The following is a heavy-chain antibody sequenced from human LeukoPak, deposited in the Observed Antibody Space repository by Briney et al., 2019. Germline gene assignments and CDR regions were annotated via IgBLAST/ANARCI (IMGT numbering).Heavy chain of an antibody. CDR2: IHSGGDS. CDR3: ARERAVAGTYYYYYGMDV. Sequence: GGSLRLSCAASGFTVTTNYISWVRQAPGKGLDWVSVIHSGGDSDYADSVKGRFIISRDNSKNTVYLQMNSLRGEDTAVYYCARERAVAGTYYYYYGMDVWGQGTTVTVSS. J-gene: IGHJ6*02. CDR1: GFTVTTNY. D-gene: IGHD6-19*01. V-gene: IGHV3-66*01.